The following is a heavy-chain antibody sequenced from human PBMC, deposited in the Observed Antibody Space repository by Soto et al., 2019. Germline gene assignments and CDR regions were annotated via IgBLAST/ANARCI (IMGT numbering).Heavy chain of an antibody. D-gene: IGHD1-26*01. CDR3: ARRVYSGSGRDYFDY. CDR2: IYYSGTT. J-gene: IGHJ4*02. CDR1: GGSISSSSYF. V-gene: IGHV4-39*01. Sequence: SETLSLTCSVSGGSISSSSYFWAWIRQPPGKGLEWLATIYYSGTTYYNPSLKSRVTISVDTSKKQFSLKLSSVTAADTAVYYCARRVYSGSGRDYFDYWGQGSLVTVSS.